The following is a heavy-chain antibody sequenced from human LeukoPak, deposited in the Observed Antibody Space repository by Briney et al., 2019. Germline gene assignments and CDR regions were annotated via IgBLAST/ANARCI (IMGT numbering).Heavy chain of an antibody. CDR1: GFALSDTS. CDR2: ISGHDNSL. Sequence: GGSLRVSCRASGFALSDTSVTWVRQAPGKGLEWVSSISGHDNSLYYEDSVRGRFTISRDGATNTVYLQMSSLRAEDTAIYYCARVPKQRLVLQWFSDLWSEGTPVIVSS. CDR3: ARVPKQRLVLQWFSDL. V-gene: IGHV3-21*01. D-gene: IGHD2/OR15-2a*01. J-gene: IGHJ4*02.